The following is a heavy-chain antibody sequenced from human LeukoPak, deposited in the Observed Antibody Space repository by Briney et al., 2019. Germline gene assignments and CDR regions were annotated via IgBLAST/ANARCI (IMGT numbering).Heavy chain of an antibody. CDR1: TGSSSGYY. Sequence: SETLSLTCAVYTGSSSGYYWSWHRQPQGKGLKWIGEINHVGTTNYNTSLRSRATITVDTSKNQFSLKLSYVTAADTAVYYCARGQPNYDYVWGSYRYSVGYFDYWGQGTLVTVSS. CDR2: INHVGTT. CDR3: ARGQPNYDYVWGSYRYSVGYFDY. J-gene: IGHJ4*02. D-gene: IGHD3-16*02. V-gene: IGHV4-34*01.